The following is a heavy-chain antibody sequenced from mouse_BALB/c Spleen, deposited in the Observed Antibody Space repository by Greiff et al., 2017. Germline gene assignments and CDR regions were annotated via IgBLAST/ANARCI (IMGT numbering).Heavy chain of an antibody. CDR1: GFSLTSYG. D-gene: IGHD2-2*01. Sequence: VKLMESGPGLVAPSQSLSITCTVSGFSLTSYGVHWVRQPPGKGLEWLGVIWAGGSTNYNSALMSRLSISKDNSKSQVFLKMNSLQTDDTAMYYCASHGYHYAMDYWGQGTSVTVSS. CDR3: ASHGYHYAMDY. J-gene: IGHJ4*01. CDR2: IWAGGST. V-gene: IGHV2-9*02.